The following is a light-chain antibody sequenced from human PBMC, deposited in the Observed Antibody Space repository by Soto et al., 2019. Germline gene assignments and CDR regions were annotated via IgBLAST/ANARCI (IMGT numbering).Light chain of an antibody. J-gene: IGKJ2*01. Sequence: DVVMTQSPLSLPVTLGQPASISCRSSQSLVYSDGNTYLNWFQQRPGQSPRRLIYKVSNRDSGVPERFSGSGSGTDFTLKISRVEAEYVAVYYCMQGSNWPYTFGQGTRLEIK. CDR1: QSLVYSDGNTY. CDR3: MQGSNWPYT. V-gene: IGKV2-30*01. CDR2: KVS.